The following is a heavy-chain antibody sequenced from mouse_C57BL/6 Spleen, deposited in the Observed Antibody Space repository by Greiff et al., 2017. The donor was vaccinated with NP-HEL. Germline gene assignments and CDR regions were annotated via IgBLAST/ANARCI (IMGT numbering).Heavy chain of an antibody. CDR3: ARDHYDYYYAMDY. CDR2: INSSSGYT. V-gene: IGHV1-7*01. Sequence: VQLQQSGAELAKPGASVTLSCKASGYTFTSYWMHWGIQRFGEGLEWIGYINSSSGYTKYNQKFKDKATLTADKSSSPAYMQLNSLTYEDSAIYYCARDHYDYYYAMDYWGQGTSVTVAS. CDR1: GYTFTSYW. D-gene: IGHD2-4*01. J-gene: IGHJ4*01.